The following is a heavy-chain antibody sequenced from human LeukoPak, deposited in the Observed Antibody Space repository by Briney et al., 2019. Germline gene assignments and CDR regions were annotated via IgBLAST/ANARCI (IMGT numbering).Heavy chain of an antibody. CDR3: ARAPDSNQQLAPGAVYYYYGMDV. D-gene: IGHD6-13*01. V-gene: IGHV1-2*02. Sequence: GASVKVSCKASGYTFTGYYIHWVRQAPGQGLEWMGWINPNSGGTNYAQKFQGRVTMTRDTSISTAYMELSRLRSDDTAVYYCARAPDSNQQLAPGAVYYYYGMDVWGQGTTVTVSS. CDR1: GYTFTGYY. J-gene: IGHJ6*02. CDR2: INPNSGGT.